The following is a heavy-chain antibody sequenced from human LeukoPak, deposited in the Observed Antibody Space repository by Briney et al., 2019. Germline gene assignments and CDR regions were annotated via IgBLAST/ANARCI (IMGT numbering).Heavy chain of an antibody. Sequence: PRGSLRLSCAASGFTFSDYYMNCLRQAPGRGPEWVSYISNSGDAKYYADSVKGRFTISRDNAKNSVYLEMNSLRAEYTAVYYCASDSSGYFGPWGQGTLVTVSS. D-gene: IGHD3-22*01. CDR2: ISNSGDAK. CDR1: GFTFSDYY. J-gene: IGHJ5*02. CDR3: ASDSSGYFGP. V-gene: IGHV3-11*01.